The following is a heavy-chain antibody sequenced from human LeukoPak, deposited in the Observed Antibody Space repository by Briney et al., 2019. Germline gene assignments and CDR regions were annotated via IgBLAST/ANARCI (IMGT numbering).Heavy chain of an antibody. CDR3: ARVPSMTTVTRYYYYGMDV. J-gene: IGHJ6*04. D-gene: IGHD4-17*01. CDR2: ISSSSSYT. V-gene: IGHV3-11*06. Sequence: GGSLRLSCAASGFTFSDYYMSWIRQAPGKGLEWVSYISSSSSYTNYADSVKGRFTISRGNAKNSLYLQMNSLRAEDTAVYYCARVPSMTTVTRYYYYGMDVWGKGTTVTVSS. CDR1: GFTFSDYY.